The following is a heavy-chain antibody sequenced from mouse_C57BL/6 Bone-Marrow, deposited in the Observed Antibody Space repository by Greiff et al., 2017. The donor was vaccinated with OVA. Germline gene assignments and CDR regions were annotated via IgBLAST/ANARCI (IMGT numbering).Heavy chain of an antibody. V-gene: IGHV7-1*01. Sequence: EVQLVESGGGLVQSGRSLRLSCATSGFTFSDFYMEWVRQAPGKGLEWIAASSNKANDYTTEYSASVKGRFIVSRDTSQSILYLQMNALRAEDTAIYYCARDNWDWYFDVWGTGTTVTVSS. J-gene: IGHJ1*03. D-gene: IGHD4-1*01. CDR3: ARDNWDWYFDV. CDR1: GFTFSDFY. CDR2: SSNKANDYTT.